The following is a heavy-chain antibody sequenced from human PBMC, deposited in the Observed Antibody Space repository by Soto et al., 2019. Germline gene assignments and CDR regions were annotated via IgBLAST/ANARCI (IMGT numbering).Heavy chain of an antibody. D-gene: IGHD2-2*01. J-gene: IGHJ6*02. CDR2: IIPMFGTA. CDR1: GGTFSIYA. V-gene: IGHV1-69*13. CDR3: ASQGYCISTSCPNYYYGMDV. Sequence: SVKVSCTASGGTFSIYAISWVRQAPGRGLEWMGGIIPMFGTADYAQKFQGRVTITADESTSTAYMELSSLRSEDTAVYYCASQGYCISTSCPNYYYGMDVWGQGTTVTV.